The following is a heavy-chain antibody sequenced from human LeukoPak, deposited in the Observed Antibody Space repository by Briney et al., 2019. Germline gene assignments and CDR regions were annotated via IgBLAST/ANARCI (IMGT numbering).Heavy chain of an antibody. CDR2: ISYDGSNK. Sequence: TGGSLRLSCAASGFTFSSYAMHWVRQAPGKGLEWVAVISYDGSNKYYADSVKGRFTISRDNSKNTLYLQMNSPRAEDTAVYYCARDTYSYGFDYWGQGALVTVCS. CDR1: GFTFSSYA. J-gene: IGHJ4*02. D-gene: IGHD5-18*01. CDR3: ARDTYSYGFDY. V-gene: IGHV3-30-3*01.